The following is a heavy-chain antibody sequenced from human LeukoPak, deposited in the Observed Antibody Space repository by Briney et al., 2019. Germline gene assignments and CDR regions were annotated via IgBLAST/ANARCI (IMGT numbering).Heavy chain of an antibody. J-gene: IGHJ3*02. CDR3: ARDSTFDAFDI. Sequence: GGSLRLSCAASGFTFSSYSMNWVRQAPGKGLEWVSSISSSSSYIYYADSVKGRFTISRDNAKNSLYLQMNSLRAEDTAVYYCARDSTFDAFDIWGQGTMVTVSS. V-gene: IGHV3-21*01. CDR1: GFTFSSYS. CDR2: ISSSSSYI. D-gene: IGHD3-16*01.